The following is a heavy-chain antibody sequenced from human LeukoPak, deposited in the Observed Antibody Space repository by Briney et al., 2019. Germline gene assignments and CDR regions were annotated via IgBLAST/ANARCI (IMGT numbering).Heavy chain of an antibody. Sequence: PGGSLRLSCAASGFTFSSYWMHWVRQAPGKGLVWVSRINSDGSSTSYADSVKGRFTISRDNAKNTLYLQMNSLRAEDTAVYYCARAVGYSSGWQYYYYYYMDVWGKGTTVTVSS. CDR2: INSDGSST. V-gene: IGHV3-74*01. J-gene: IGHJ6*03. CDR3: ARAVGYSSGWQYYYYYYMDV. D-gene: IGHD6-19*01. CDR1: GFTFSSYW.